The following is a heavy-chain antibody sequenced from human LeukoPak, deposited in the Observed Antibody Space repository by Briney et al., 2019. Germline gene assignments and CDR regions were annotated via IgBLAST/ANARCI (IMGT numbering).Heavy chain of an antibody. CDR2: TRNKANSYTT. CDR3: ARETYGDYWFDY. J-gene: IGHJ4*02. V-gene: IGHV3-72*01. CDR1: GFTLSDHY. D-gene: IGHD4-17*01. Sequence: GGSLRLSCAASGFTLSDHYMDWDRQAPGKGLEWVGRTRNKANSYTTEYAASVKGRFTISRDDSKNSLYLQMNSLKTEDTAVYYCARETYGDYWFDYWGQGTLFTVSS.